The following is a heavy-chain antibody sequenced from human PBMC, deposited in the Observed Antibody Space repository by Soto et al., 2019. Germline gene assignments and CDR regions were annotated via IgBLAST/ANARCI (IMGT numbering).Heavy chain of an antibody. CDR1: GFMFSAYW. J-gene: IGHJ4*02. CDR2: IHGDGGKI. CDR3: ARDFYGGHTYGPGDY. Sequence: PGGSLRLSCAASGFMFSAYWMSWVRQAPGKGLEWVANIHGDGGKIYYVDSVKGRFTISRDNAKRSLYLQMNSLRAEDTAVYYCARDFYGGHTYGPGDYWGQGALVTVSS. V-gene: IGHV3-7*01. D-gene: IGHD5-18*01.